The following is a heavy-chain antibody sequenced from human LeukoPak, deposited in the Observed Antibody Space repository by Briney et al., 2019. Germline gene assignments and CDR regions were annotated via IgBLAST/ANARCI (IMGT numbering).Heavy chain of an antibody. CDR3: AAPAGCYDSSGFSIDY. Sequence: GGSLRLSCAASGFTFSSYGMHWVRQAPGKGLEWVAVISYDGSNKYYADSVKGRFTISRDNSKNTLYLQMNSLRAEDTAVYYCAAPAGCYDSSGFSIDYWGQGTLVTVSS. CDR1: GFTFSSYG. D-gene: IGHD3-22*01. CDR2: ISYDGSNK. J-gene: IGHJ4*02. V-gene: IGHV3-30*03.